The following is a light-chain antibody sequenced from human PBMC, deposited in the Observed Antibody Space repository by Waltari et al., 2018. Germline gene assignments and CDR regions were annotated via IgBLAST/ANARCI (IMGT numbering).Light chain of an antibody. CDR2: LDS. Sequence: SSVLPQAPSVSVAPGQTATVTWGGGNIGGRSGHGYQQRPGRAPVLGVYLDSDRPSGIPDRFSGSKSGNAATLTISRVEAGDEADYYCHVWDGKTVMFGGGTKLTVL. CDR1: NIGGRS. J-gene: IGLJ3*02. V-gene: IGLV3-21*02. CDR3: HVWDGKTVM.